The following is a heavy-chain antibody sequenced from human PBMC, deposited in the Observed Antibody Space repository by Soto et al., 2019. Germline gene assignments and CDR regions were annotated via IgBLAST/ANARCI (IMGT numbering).Heavy chain of an antibody. D-gene: IGHD6-13*01. Sequence: ASLKVSCKASGGTFSSYAISWVRQAPGQGLEWMGGIIPIFGTANYAQKFQGRVTITADESTSTAYMELSSLRSEDTAVYYCARYDSSSSAFFDYWGQGTLVTVSS. V-gene: IGHV1-69*13. CDR3: ARYDSSSSAFFDY. CDR1: GGTFSSYA. CDR2: IIPIFGTA. J-gene: IGHJ4*02.